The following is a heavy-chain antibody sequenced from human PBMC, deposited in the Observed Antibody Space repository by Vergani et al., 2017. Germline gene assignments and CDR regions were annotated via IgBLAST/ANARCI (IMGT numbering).Heavy chain of an antibody. V-gene: IGHV1-69*12. D-gene: IGHD3-10*01. CDR1: GGTFSSYA. CDR2: IIPIFGTA. J-gene: IGHJ6*02. Sequence: QVQLVQSGAEVKKPGSSVKVSCKASGGTFSSYAISWVRQAPGQGLEWMGGIIPIFGTANYAQKLQGRVTITADESTSTAYMELSSLRSEDTAVYYCARGIAIRRFGEXYPVTPYYYYGMDVWGQGTTVTVSS. CDR3: ARGIAIRRFGEXYPVTPYYYYGMDV.